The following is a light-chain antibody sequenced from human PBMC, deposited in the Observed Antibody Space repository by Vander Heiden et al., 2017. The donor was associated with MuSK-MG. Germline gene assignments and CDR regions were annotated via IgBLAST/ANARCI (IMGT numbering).Light chain of an antibody. CDR2: AAS. CDR3: QQSDSTPAT. V-gene: IGKV1-39*01. Sequence: ITQSPSSLSASVGDRVTITCRASQSISSYLNWYQQKPGKAPKLLIYAASSLQSGVPSRFSGSGSGTDFTLTISSLQPEDFATYYCQQSDSTPATFGQGTQLEIK. J-gene: IGKJ5*01. CDR1: QSISSY.